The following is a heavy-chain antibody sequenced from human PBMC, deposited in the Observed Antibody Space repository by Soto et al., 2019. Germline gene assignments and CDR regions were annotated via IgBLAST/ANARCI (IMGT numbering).Heavy chain of an antibody. CDR3: SREVPGRVMDV. D-gene: IGHD1-26*01. CDR1: GYTFTSYY. CDR2: INPSGGST. V-gene: IGHV1-46*01. Sequence: QVQLVQSGAEVKKPGASVKVSCKASGYTFTSYYMHWGRQAPGQGLEWMGIINPSGGSTSYAQKFQGRVTITRDTSTSTVYMELSSLRSEDTAGYYCSREVPGRVMDVWGQGTTVTVSS. J-gene: IGHJ6*02.